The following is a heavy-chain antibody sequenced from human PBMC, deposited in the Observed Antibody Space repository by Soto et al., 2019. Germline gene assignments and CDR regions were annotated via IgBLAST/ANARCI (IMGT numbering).Heavy chain of an antibody. CDR3: ARDLEVLLWFGELSPTTFDY. CDR2: INAGNGNT. V-gene: IGHV1-3*01. CDR1: GYTFTSYA. J-gene: IGHJ4*02. D-gene: IGHD3-10*01. Sequence: ASVKVSCKASGYTFTSYAMHWVRQAPGQRLEWMGWINAGNGNTKYSQKFQGRVTITRDTSASTAYMELSSLRSEDTAVYYCARDLEVLLWFGELSPTTFDYWGQGALVTVSS.